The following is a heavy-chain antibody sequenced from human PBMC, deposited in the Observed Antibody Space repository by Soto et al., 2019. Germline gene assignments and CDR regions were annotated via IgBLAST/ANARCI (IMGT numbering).Heavy chain of an antibody. CDR2: ISGSGGST. Sequence: QTGGSLRLSCAASGLTFSSYAMSWVRQAPGKGLEWVSAISGSGGSTYYADSVKGRFTISRDNSKNTLYLQMNSLRAEDTAVYYCAKDLGSPPSIAARTHPYYFDYWGQGTLVTVSS. J-gene: IGHJ4*02. CDR3: AKDLGSPPSIAARTHPYYFDY. CDR1: GLTFSSYA. D-gene: IGHD6-6*01. V-gene: IGHV3-23*01.